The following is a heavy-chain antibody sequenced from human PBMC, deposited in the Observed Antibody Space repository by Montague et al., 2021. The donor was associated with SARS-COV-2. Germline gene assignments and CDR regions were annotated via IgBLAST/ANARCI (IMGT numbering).Heavy chain of an antibody. J-gene: IGHJ5*02. V-gene: IGHV4-61*02. Sequence: TLSLTCTVSSGSISSGSYYWSWIRQPAGKGLEWIGRIYTCGSTNYNPSLKSRVTISVDTSKNQFSLKLSSMTAADTAVYYCARGCSGGSCYPNPFSTWGQGTLVTVPS. CDR3: ARGCSGGSCYPNPFST. CDR2: IYTCGST. CDR1: SGSISSGSYY. D-gene: IGHD2-15*01.